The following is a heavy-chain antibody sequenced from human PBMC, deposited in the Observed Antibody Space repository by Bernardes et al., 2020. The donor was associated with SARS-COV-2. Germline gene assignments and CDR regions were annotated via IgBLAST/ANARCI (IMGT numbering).Heavy chain of an antibody. Sequence: GGSLRLSCAASGFGFSDYYMSWIRQAPGKGLEWVSYISLTSTYTNYADSVRGRFTISRDNAKNSLDLQMNSLRVEDTAVYYCARVEGCSGGGCYSSVDVWGQGTTVTVSS. CDR1: GFGFSDYY. CDR2: ISLTSTYT. J-gene: IGHJ6*02. D-gene: IGHD2-15*01. CDR3: ARVEGCSGGGCYSSVDV. V-gene: IGHV3-11*06.